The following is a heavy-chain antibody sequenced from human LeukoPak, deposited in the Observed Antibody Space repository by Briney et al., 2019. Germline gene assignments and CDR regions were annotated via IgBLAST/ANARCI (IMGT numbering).Heavy chain of an antibody. CDR3: ARDLQRGYFDY. D-gene: IGHD3-16*01. CDR1: GFTFSTYD. Sequence: GGSLRLSCAASGFTFSTYDMHWVRQAPGKGLEWVAIIYYDGSDKYYADSVKSRFTISGDSSKNTLYLHMDSLRAEDTAVYYCARDLQRGYFDYWGQGTLVTVSS. V-gene: IGHV3-33*01. J-gene: IGHJ4*02. CDR2: IYYDGSDK.